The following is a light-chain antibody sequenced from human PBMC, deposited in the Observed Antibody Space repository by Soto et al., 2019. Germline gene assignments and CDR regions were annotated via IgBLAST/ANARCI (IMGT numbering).Light chain of an antibody. Sequence: QSVLTQPPSASGTPGQRVTISCSGSSSNIGSNTVNWYQQLPGTAPKLLIYNNNQRPSGVPDRFSGSKSGTSASLAISGLQSEDETDYYCAAWDDSLNGVVFGGGTKLIVL. V-gene: IGLV1-44*01. J-gene: IGLJ3*02. CDR3: AAWDDSLNGVV. CDR1: SSNIGSNT. CDR2: NNN.